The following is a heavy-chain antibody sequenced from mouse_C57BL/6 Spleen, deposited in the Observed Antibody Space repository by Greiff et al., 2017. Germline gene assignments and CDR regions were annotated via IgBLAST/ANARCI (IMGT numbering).Heavy chain of an antibody. Sequence: VQLQQPGAELVKPGASVKLSCKASGYTFTSYWMHWVKQRPGQGLEWIGMIHPNSGSTNYNEKFKSKATLTVDKSSSTAYMQLSSLTSEDSAVYYCARGDYDYFAWFAYWGQGTLVTVSA. J-gene: IGHJ3*01. CDR2: IHPNSGST. CDR3: ARGDYDYFAWFAY. V-gene: IGHV1-64*01. D-gene: IGHD2-4*01. CDR1: GYTFTSYW.